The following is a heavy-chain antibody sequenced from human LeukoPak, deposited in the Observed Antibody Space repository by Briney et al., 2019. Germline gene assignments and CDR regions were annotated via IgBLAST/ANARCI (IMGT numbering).Heavy chain of an antibody. CDR3: ARGENDFSYYYGMDV. V-gene: IGHV1-18*01. CDR2: ISAYNGNT. CDR1: GYTFTSYG. D-gene: IGHD3-3*01. Sequence: ASVKVSCKASGYTFTSYGISWVRQAPGQGLEWVGWISAYNGNTNYAQKLQGRVTMTTDTSTSTAYMELRSLRSDDTAVYYCARGENDFSYYYGMDVWGQGTTVTVSS. J-gene: IGHJ6*02.